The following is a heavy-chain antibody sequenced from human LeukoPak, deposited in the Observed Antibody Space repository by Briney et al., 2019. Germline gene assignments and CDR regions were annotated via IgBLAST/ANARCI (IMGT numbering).Heavy chain of an antibody. CDR1: GYTFTSYY. J-gene: IGHJ4*02. D-gene: IGHD1-26*01. Sequence: ASVKVSCKASGYTFTSYYMHWVRQAPGQGLEWMGIVNPSGGSTSYAQKFQGRVTMTRDTSTSTVYMELSSLRSEDTAVYYCAREGGSYYYFDYWGQGTLVTVSS. CDR2: VNPSGGST. V-gene: IGHV1-46*01. CDR3: AREGGSYYYFDY.